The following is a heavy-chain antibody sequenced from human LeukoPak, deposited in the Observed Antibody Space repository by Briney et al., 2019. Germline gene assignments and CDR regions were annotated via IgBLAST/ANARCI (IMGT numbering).Heavy chain of an antibody. CDR1: GGSISSSSYY. D-gene: IGHD4-23*01. J-gene: IGHJ4*02. V-gene: IGHV4-39*01. Sequence: SETLSLTCTVSGGSISSSSYYWGWIRQPPGRGLEWIGSIYYSGNTYYNPSLKSRVTISVDTSKNQFSLKLGSVTAADTAVYYCARRRTATVDFDYWGLGTLVTVSS. CDR2: IYYSGNT. CDR3: ARRRTATVDFDY.